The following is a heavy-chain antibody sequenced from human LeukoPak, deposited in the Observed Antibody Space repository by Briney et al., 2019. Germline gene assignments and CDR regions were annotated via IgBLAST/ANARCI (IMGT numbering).Heavy chain of an antibody. CDR2: IKHGGST. J-gene: IGHJ6*03. Sequence: PSETLSLTCAVYGGSFSNSYWSWIRQPPGKGLECIGEIKHGGSTNYNPSLKSRVTISLDTSKNQFSLKLTSVTAADTAVYYCARAPPTVTTLYYYYYYTDVWGKGTTVTVSS. CDR3: ARAPPTVTTLYYYYYYTDV. D-gene: IGHD4-11*01. CDR1: GGSFSNSY. V-gene: IGHV4-34*01.